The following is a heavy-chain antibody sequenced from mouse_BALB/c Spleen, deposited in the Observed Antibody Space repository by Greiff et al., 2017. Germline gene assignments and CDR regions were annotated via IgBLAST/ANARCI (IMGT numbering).Heavy chain of an antibody. V-gene: IGHV1-87*01. CDR3: ARDYFDY. J-gene: IGHJ2*01. CDR2: IYPGDGDT. CDR1: GYSFTSYW. Sequence: QVQLQQSGAELARPGASVKLSCKASGYSFTSYWMQWVKQRPGQGLEWIGAIYPGDGDTRYTQKFKGKATLTADKSSSTAYMQLSSLASEDSAVYYCARDYFDYGGQGTTLTVSS.